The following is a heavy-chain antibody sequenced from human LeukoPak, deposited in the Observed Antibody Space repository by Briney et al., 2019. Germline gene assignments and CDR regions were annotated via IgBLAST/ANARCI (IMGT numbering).Heavy chain of an antibody. J-gene: IGHJ6*02. CDR3: TTSPVLRYFDWLHYGMDV. CDR2: IKSKTDGGTT. D-gene: IGHD3-9*01. V-gene: IGHV3-15*01. CDR1: GFTFSNAW. Sequence: GGSLRLSCAASGFTFSNAWMSWVRQAPGKGLEWVGRIKSKTDGGTTDYAAPVKGRFTISRDDSKNTLYLQMNSLKPEDTAVYYCTTSPVLRYFDWLHYGMDVWGQGTTVTVSS.